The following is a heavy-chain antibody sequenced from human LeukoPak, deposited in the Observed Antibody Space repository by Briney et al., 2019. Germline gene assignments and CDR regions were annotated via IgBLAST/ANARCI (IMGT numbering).Heavy chain of an antibody. V-gene: IGHV3-20*04. CDR1: GFTFDDYG. Sequence: GGSLRLSCAASGFTFDDYGMTWVRQAPGKGLEWVSGINWNGGSTGYADSVKGRFTISRDNAKNSLYLQMNSLRAEDTAVYYCARSKSGRYCSGGSCYFGGFDPWGQGTLVTVSS. D-gene: IGHD2-15*01. J-gene: IGHJ5*02. CDR2: INWNGGST. CDR3: ARSKSGRYCSGGSCYFGGFDP.